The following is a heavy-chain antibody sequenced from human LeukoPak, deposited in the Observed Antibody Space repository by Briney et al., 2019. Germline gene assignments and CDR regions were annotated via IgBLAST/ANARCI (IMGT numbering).Heavy chain of an antibody. D-gene: IGHD3-22*01. CDR1: GFTFSSYA. J-gene: IGHJ4*02. CDR2: ISGSGGST. Sequence: PGGSLRLSCAASGFTFSSYAMSWVRQAPGKGLEWVSAISGSGGSTYYADSVKGRFTISRDNSKNTLYLQMNILRAEDTAVYYCAKDARRYDSSGYYDYWGQGTLVTVSS. CDR3: AKDARRYDSSGYYDY. V-gene: IGHV3-23*01.